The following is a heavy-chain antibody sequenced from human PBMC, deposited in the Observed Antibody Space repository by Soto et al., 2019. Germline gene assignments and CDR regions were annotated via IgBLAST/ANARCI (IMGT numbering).Heavy chain of an antibody. V-gene: IGHV1-18*01. CDR2: INAYNGNT. CDR3: AMVDVYVTPSPQDV. J-gene: IGHJ6*02. Sequence: QVQLVQSGAEVKNPGASVKVACKASGYRFTSYGIGWVRQAPGQGLEWMGWINAYNGNTNYAQNRQGRVTRTTDTSTSTAYMELRSLRSNDTAVYYCAMVDVYVTPSPQDVWGQGTTVTVSS. CDR1: GYRFTSYG. D-gene: IGHD3-16*01.